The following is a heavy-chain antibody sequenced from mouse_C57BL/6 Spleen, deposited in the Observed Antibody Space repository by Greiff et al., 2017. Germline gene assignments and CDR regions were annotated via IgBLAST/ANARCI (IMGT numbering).Heavy chain of an antibody. CDR3: ANYYGSKRAYFDY. J-gene: IGHJ2*01. V-gene: IGHV1-82*01. Sequence: QVQLQQSGPELVKPGASVKISCKASGYAFSSSWMNWVKQRPGKGLEWIGRIYPGDGDTNYNGKFKGKATLTADKSSSTAYMQLSSLTSEDSAVYFCANYYGSKRAYFDYWGQGTTLTVSS. CDR1: GYAFSSSW. CDR2: IYPGDGDT. D-gene: IGHD1-1*01.